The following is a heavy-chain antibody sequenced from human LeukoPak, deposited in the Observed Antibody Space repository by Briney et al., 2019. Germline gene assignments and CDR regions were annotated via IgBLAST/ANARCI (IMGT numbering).Heavy chain of an antibody. CDR2: INHSGST. J-gene: IGHJ4*02. V-gene: IGHV4-34*01. CDR3: ARAGYSYGYSLDY. D-gene: IGHD5-18*01. CDR1: GGSFSGYY. Sequence: SETLSLTCAVYGGSFSGYYWSWIRQPPGKGLEWMGEINHSGSTNYNPSLKSRVTISVDTSKNQFSLKLSSVTAADTAVYYCARAGYSYGYSLDYWGQGTLVTVSS.